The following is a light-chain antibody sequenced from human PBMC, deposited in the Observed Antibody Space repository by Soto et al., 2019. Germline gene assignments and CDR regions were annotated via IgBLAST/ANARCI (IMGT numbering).Light chain of an antibody. CDR2: GAS. CDR3: QQHGSSPPT. V-gene: IGKV3-20*01. Sequence: EIVLTQSPGTLSLSPGERATLSCRASLSVSSSYLAWYQQKPGQAPRLLIYGASSRATGIPDRFSGSGSGTDFTLTISRPEPEDFALYYCQQHGSSPPTLGQGTKVDI. CDR1: LSVSSSY. J-gene: IGKJ1*01.